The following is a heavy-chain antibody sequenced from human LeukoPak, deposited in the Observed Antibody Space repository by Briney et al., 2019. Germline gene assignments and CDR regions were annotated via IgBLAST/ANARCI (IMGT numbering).Heavy chain of an antibody. Sequence: SETLSLTCAVYGGSFSAYYWSWIRQSPGEGLEWIGEINHSGNTNYNPSLKSRVTISVDTSKNQFSLKLSSVTAADTAVYYCARSYYYDSSGYFRNWGQGTLVTVSS. V-gene: IGHV4-34*01. D-gene: IGHD3-22*01. CDR1: GGSFSAYY. CDR2: INHSGNT. J-gene: IGHJ4*02. CDR3: ARSYYYDSSGYFRN.